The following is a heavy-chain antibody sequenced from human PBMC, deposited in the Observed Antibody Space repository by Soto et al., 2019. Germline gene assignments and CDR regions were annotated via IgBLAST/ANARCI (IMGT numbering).Heavy chain of an antibody. CDR2: ITPYNGNT. D-gene: IGHD1-26*01. J-gene: IGHJ4*02. V-gene: IGHV1-18*01. CDR3: ARGRWELLLVDY. CDR1: VYTFTSYG. Sequence: QVQLVQSGGEVKKPGASVKFSCKASVYTFTSYGITWVRQAPGQGLEWMGWITPYNGNTNYAQKFKGRVTMTTDTSTSTAYMELRSLGSDDTAMYYCARGRWELLLVDYWGQGTLVTVSS.